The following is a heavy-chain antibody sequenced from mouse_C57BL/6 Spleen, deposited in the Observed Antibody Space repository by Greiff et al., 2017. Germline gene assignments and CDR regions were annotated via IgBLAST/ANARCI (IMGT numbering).Heavy chain of an antibody. V-gene: IGHV1-81*01. J-gene: IGHJ3*01. CDR2: IYPRSGNT. CDR3: AREGAITTVRFAY. D-gene: IGHD1-1*01. Sequence: QVQLQQSGAELARPGASVKLSCKASGYTFTSYGISWVKQRTGQGLEWIGEIYPRSGNTYYNEKFKGKATLTADKSSSTAYMELRSLTSEDSAVYFCAREGAITTVRFAYWGQGTLVTVSA. CDR1: GYTFTSYG.